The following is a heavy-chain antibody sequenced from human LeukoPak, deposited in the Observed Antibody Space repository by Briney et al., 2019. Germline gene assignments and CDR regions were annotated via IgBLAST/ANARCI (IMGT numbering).Heavy chain of an antibody. J-gene: IGHJ4*02. Sequence: GASVKVSCKASGYTFTSYGISWVRQDPGQGLEWMGWISAYNGNTNYAQKLQGRVTMTTDTSTSTAYMELRSLRSDDTAVYYCAREVVYRSSWYFGDYWGQGTLVTVSS. CDR1: GYTFTSYG. CDR3: AREVVYRSSWYFGDY. D-gene: IGHD6-13*01. CDR2: ISAYNGNT. V-gene: IGHV1-18*01.